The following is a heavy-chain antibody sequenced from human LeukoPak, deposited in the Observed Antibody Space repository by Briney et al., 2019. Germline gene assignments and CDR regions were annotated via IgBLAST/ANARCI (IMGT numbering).Heavy chain of an antibody. D-gene: IGHD6-13*01. Sequence: ASVKVSCKASGGTFSSYAISWVRQAPGQGLEWMGIINPSGGSTSYAQKFQGRVTMTRDMSTSTVYMELSSLRSEDTAVYYCARARVYSSARDWGQGTLVTVSS. V-gene: IGHV1-46*01. J-gene: IGHJ4*02. CDR2: INPSGGST. CDR3: ARARVYSSARD. CDR1: GGTFSSYA.